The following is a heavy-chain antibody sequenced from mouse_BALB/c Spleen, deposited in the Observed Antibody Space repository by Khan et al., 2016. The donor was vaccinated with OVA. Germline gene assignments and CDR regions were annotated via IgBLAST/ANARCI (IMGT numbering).Heavy chain of an antibody. CDR1: GFSLTNYG. V-gene: IGHV2-6-1*01. CDR2: IWSDGST. CDR3: ARQPYYHYNVMDY. D-gene: IGHD2-10*01. J-gene: IGHJ4*01. Sequence: QVRLQQSGPGLVAPSLSLSITCTISGFSLTNYGVHWVRQPPGKGLEWLVVIWSDGSTTYNSALKSRLTITKDNSKSQVFLKMNSLQTDDTAIYFCARQPYYHYNVMDYWGQGTSVTVSS.